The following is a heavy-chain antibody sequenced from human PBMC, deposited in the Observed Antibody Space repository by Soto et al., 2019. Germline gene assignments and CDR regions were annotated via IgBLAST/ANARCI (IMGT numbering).Heavy chain of an antibody. V-gene: IGHV4-30-4*01. J-gene: IGHJ4*02. D-gene: IGHD4-17*01. CDR1: GGSFSDYY. CDR3: ARIGLTTALL. CDR2: IYYSGTT. Sequence: PSETLSLTCAVYGGSFSDYYWSWIRQPPGKGLEWIGYIYYSGTTYYNPPLRSRVTISIDTSKNHFFLNLSSVTAADTAVYYCARIGLTTALLWGQGTLVTVSS.